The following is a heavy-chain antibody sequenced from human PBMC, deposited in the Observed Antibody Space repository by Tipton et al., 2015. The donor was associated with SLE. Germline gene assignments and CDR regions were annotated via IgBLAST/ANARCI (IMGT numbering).Heavy chain of an antibody. Sequence: TLSLTCAVYGGSFSGYYWSWIRQPPGKGLEWIGEINHSGSTNYNPSLKSRVTISVDTSKNQFSLKLSSVTAADTAVYYCARAGRYYGSGRINWFDPWGQGTLVTVSS. V-gene: IGHV4-34*01. CDR2: INHSGST. D-gene: IGHD3-10*01. J-gene: IGHJ5*02. CDR1: GGSFSGYY. CDR3: ARAGRYYGSGRINWFDP.